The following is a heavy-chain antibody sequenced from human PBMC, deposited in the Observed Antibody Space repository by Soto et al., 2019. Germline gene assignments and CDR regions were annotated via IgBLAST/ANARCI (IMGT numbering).Heavy chain of an antibody. Sequence: SQTLSLTCAISGDSVSSNSAAWNWIRQSPSRGLEWLGRTYYRSKWYNDYAVSVKSRITINPDTSKNQFSLQLNSVTPEDTAVYYCARARGDCSGGSCYSVFYYYYMDVWGKGTTVTVSS. J-gene: IGHJ6*03. CDR3: ARARGDCSGGSCYSVFYYYYMDV. CDR2: TYYRSKWYN. D-gene: IGHD2-15*01. V-gene: IGHV6-1*01. CDR1: GDSVSSNSAA.